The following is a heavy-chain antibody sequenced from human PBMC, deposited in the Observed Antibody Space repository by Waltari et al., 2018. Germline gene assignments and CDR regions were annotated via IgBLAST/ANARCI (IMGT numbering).Heavy chain of an antibody. CDR2: IDPEDDET. D-gene: IGHD3-10*01. CDR1: ASHFINSF. CDR3: APLPGGSGQTFDY. J-gene: IGHJ4*02. V-gene: IGHV1-69-2*01. Sequence: EVQLVQSGAAVTKPGAPVKIVCQAYASHFINSFMHRVHQAPGKGLEWVGRIDPEDDETVYAEKFQGRVTITADTSTDTSYLELNSLRSDDTAVYYCAPLPGGSGQTFDYWGQGTLLTVSS.